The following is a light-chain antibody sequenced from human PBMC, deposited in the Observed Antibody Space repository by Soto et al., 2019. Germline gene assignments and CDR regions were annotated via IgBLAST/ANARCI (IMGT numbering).Light chain of an antibody. CDR1: TGEVTSGYY. V-gene: IGLV7-43*01. CDR3: LLYDGAAVV. CDR2: SKS. J-gene: IGLJ2*01. Sequence: QAVVTQPPSLSVSPGGTVTITCASSTGEVTSGYYLNWFQQKPGQAPRALIYSKSNKHSWTPARFSGSLLGGKAALTLSGAQPEDEAEYYCLLYDGAAVVFGGGTKLTVL.